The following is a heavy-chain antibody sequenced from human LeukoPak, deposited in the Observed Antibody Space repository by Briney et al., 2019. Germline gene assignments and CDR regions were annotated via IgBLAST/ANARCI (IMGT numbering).Heavy chain of an antibody. D-gene: IGHD6-19*01. CDR1: GFTFSSYG. J-gene: IGHJ4*02. V-gene: IGHV3-33*01. CDR3: ARDMGIAVAGTFDY. Sequence: GGSLRLSCAASGFTFSSYGMHWVRQAPGKGLEWVAVIWYDGSNKYYADSVKGRFTISRDNSKNTLYLQMNSLRAEDTAVYCCARDMGIAVAGTFDYWGQGTLVTVSS. CDR2: IWYDGSNK.